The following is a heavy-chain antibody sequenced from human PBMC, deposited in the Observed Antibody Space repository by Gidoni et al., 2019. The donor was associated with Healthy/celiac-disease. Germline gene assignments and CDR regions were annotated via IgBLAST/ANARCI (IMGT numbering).Heavy chain of an antibody. CDR2: INHSGST. D-gene: IGHD3-16*01. CDR1: GGSFSGYY. Sequence: QVQLQQWGAGLLKPSETLSLTCAVYGGSFSGYYWSWIRQPPGKGLEWIGEINHSGSTNYNPSLKSRVTISVDTSKNQFSLKLSSVTAADTAVYYCAREIDDYVWGRASRRYYYYGMDVWGQGTTVTVSS. V-gene: IGHV4-34*01. CDR3: AREIDDYVWGRASRRYYYYGMDV. J-gene: IGHJ6*02.